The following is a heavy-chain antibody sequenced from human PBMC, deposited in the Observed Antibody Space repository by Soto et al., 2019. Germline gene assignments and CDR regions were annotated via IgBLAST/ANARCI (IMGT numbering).Heavy chain of an antibody. CDR2: IKQDGSEK. V-gene: IGHV3-7*01. J-gene: IGHJ3*02. D-gene: IGHD2-15*01. Sequence: EVQLVESWGGLVQPGGSLRLSCAASGFTFSSYWMSWVRHAPGKGLEWVANIKQDGSEKYYVDSVKGRFTISRDNAKNSLYLQMNSLRAEDTAVYYCARDLDDSSGGSCHYAFDIWGQGTMVTVSS. CDR3: ARDLDDSSGGSCHYAFDI. CDR1: GFTFSSYW.